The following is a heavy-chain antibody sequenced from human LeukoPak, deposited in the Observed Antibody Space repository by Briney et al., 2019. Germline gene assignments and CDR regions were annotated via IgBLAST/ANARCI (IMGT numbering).Heavy chain of an antibody. CDR1: GGSISSGGYY. CDR3: ARVGGPDYGDSL. Sequence: SQTLSLTCTVSGGSISSGGYYWSWIRQPPGKGLEWIGYIYHSGSTYYNPSLKSRVTISVDTSKNQFSLKLSSVTAADTAVYYCARVGGPDYGDSLWGQGTLVTVSS. V-gene: IGHV4-30-2*05. D-gene: IGHD4-17*01. J-gene: IGHJ4*02. CDR2: IYHSGST.